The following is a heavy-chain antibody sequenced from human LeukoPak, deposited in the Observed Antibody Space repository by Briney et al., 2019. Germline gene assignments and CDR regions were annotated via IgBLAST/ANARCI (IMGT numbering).Heavy chain of an antibody. V-gene: IGHV4-59*01. CDR2: IYYSGST. CDR3: ARRPLGDRHWFDP. Sequence: KSSETLSLTCTVSGGSISSYYWSWIRQPPGKGLEWIGYIYYSGSTNYNPSLKSRVTISVDTSKNQFSLKLSSVTAADTAVYYCARRPLGDRHWFDPWGQGTLVTVSS. CDR1: GGSISSYY. J-gene: IGHJ5*02. D-gene: IGHD3-16*01.